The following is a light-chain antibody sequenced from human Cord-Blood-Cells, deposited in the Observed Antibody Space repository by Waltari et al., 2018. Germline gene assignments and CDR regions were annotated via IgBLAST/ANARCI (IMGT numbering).Light chain of an antibody. V-gene: IGKV1-27*01. J-gene: IGKJ4*01. Sequence: DIQMTQSPSSLSASVGDRDTITCRASQGISNYLAWYQQKPGKVPKPLIYAASTLQSGVPSRFSGSGSGTDFTLTISSLQPEDVATYYCQKYNSAPSLTFGGGTKVEIK. CDR2: AAS. CDR3: QKYNSAPSLT. CDR1: QGISNY.